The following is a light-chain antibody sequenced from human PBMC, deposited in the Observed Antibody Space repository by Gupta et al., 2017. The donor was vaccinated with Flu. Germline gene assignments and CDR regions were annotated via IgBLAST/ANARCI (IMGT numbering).Light chain of an antibody. CDR1: QSISSY. CDR2: AAS. CDR3: RQTDCSSPHT. J-gene: IGKJ4*01. Sequence: SSLSASVGDRGIITCRASQSISSYFHWYKQKPGKAPKLLIYAASSWQSGVPSRFSGSGCGTDVTLTISSRQQEDFATSFCRQTDCSSPHTFGGGTRVEIK. V-gene: IGKV1-39*01.